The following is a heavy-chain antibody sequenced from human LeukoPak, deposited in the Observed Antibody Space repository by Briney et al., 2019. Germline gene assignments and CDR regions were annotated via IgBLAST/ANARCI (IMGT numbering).Heavy chain of an antibody. D-gene: IGHD4-23*01. V-gene: IGHV3-23*01. CDR2: ISSSGSTI. CDR1: GFTFSSYA. Sequence: GGSLRLSCAASGFTFSSYAMSWVRQAPGKGLEWVSYISSSGSTIYYADSVKGRFTISRDNSKNTLYVQMNSLRAEDTAVYYCAKDELVTPFNWLDPWGQGTLVTVSS. J-gene: IGHJ5*02. CDR3: AKDELVTPFNWLDP.